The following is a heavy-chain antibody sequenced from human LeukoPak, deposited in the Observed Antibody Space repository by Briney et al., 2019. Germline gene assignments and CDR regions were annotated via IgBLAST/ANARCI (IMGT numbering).Heavy chain of an antibody. Sequence: PGGSLRLSCAASVFTVSSNYMSWVRQAPGKGLEWVSVIYSGGSTYYAASVKGRFTISRENSKNTLYLQMNSLRAEDPAVYYCARDQTVPPGDAFDIWGQGTMVTVS. CDR3: ARDQTVPPGDAFDI. CDR2: IYSGGST. J-gene: IGHJ3*02. CDR1: VFTVSSNY. V-gene: IGHV3-53*01. D-gene: IGHD4-17*01.